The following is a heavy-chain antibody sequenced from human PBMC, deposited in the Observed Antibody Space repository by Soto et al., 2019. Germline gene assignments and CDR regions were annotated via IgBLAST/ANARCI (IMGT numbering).Heavy chain of an antibody. D-gene: IGHD1-1*01. J-gene: IGHJ5*02. V-gene: IGHV3-30-3*01. CDR2: ISYDGSNK. Sequence: PGGSLRLSCAASGFTFSSYAMHWVRQAPGKGLEWVAVISYDGSNKYYADSVKGRFTISRDNSKNTLYLQMNSLRAEDTAVYYCARGIQLERRYNWFDPWGQGTLVTVSS. CDR1: GFTFSSYA. CDR3: ARGIQLERRYNWFDP.